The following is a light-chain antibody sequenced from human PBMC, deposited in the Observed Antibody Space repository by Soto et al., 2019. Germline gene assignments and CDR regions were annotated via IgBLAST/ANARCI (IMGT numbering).Light chain of an antibody. Sequence: EIVLTQSPATLSLSPGERATLSCRASQSISSSLAWYQQKPGQAPRLLIYDASTRATGFPARFSGSRSRTDFTLTIGSLEPEDFAVYYCQQRREWPRTFGQGTKVEIK. CDR1: QSISSS. CDR2: DAS. J-gene: IGKJ1*01. V-gene: IGKV3-11*01. CDR3: QQRREWPRT.